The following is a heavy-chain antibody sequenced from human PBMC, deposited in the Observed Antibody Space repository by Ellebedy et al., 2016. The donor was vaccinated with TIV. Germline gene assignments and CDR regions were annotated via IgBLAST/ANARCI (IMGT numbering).Heavy chain of an antibody. V-gene: IGHV5-51*01. D-gene: IGHD2-15*01. Sequence: GESLKISCKGSGYSFTTYWIGWVRQRSGKGLEWMGIIYPGDSDTRYSPSFQGQVTISADKSISTAYLQWSSLKASDTAMYYCARVGEVAATPCSYWGQGTLVTVSS. CDR1: GYSFTTYW. CDR3: ARVGEVAATPCSY. CDR2: IYPGDSDT. J-gene: IGHJ4*02.